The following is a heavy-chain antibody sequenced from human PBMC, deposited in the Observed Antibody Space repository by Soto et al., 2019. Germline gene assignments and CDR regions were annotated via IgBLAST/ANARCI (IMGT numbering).Heavy chain of an antibody. J-gene: IGHJ4*02. V-gene: IGHV3-23*01. D-gene: IGHD3-10*01. Sequence: PGGSLRLSCAASGFTFSSYAMSWVRQAPGKGLEWVSAISGSGGSTYYADSVKGRFTISRDNSKNTLYLQMNSLRAEDTAVYYCAKERGTMVRGVTQDYFDYWGQGTLVTVSS. CDR3: AKERGTMVRGVTQDYFDY. CDR1: GFTFSSYA. CDR2: ISGSGGST.